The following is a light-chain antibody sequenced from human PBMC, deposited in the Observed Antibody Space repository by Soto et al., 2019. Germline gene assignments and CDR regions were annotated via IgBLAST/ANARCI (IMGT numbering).Light chain of an antibody. Sequence: EVVMTQSPAILSVAPGDTATLSCRATQSVDSNLAWYQQKPGQAPRLLISGASTRATAIPARFSGSGSGTEFTLTLSSLQSEDFAVYYCQQYNNWPRTFGQGTKV. CDR1: QSVDSN. V-gene: IGKV3-15*01. J-gene: IGKJ1*01. CDR3: QQYNNWPRT. CDR2: GAS.